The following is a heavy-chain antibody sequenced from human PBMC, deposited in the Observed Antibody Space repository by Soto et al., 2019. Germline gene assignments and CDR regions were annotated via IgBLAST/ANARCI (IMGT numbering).Heavy chain of an antibody. J-gene: IGHJ6*03. Sequence: PSETLSLTCTVSGGSISSSSYYWGWIRQPPGKGLEWIGSIYYSGSTYYNPSLKSRVTISVDTSKNQFSLKLSSVTAADTAVYYCARYPVEVVPAAKTLYYYYYYYMDVWGKGTTVTVSS. D-gene: IGHD2-2*01. CDR2: IYYSGST. V-gene: IGHV4-39*01. CDR3: ARYPVEVVPAAKTLYYYYYYYMDV. CDR1: GGSISSSSYY.